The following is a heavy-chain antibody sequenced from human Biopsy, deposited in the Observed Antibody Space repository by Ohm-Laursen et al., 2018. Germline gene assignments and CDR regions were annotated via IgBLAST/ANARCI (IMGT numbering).Heavy chain of an antibody. V-gene: IGHV4-34*01. CDR3: GNEVHGRDY. CDR1: GGSISDYY. D-gene: IGHD2-15*01. CDR2: INQSGRT. J-gene: IGHJ4*02. Sequence: SDTLSLTCDISGGSISDYYWNWIRQSPGKGLEWIGQINQSGRTNYNPSLKSRVNISADKSNNQFSLKLTSVTSADTAVYFCGNEVHGRDYWGLGALVTVSS.